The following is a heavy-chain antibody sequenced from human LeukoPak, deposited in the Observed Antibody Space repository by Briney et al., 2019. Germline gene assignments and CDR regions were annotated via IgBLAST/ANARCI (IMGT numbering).Heavy chain of an antibody. Sequence: PGGSLRLSCAASGFTFSSYAMHRVRQAPGKGLEWVAVISYDGSNKYYADSVKGRFTISRDNYKSTLYLQMNSLRVEDTAIYYCAKDRRPVRPDSFDIWGQGTVVAVSS. V-gene: IGHV3-30-3*01. D-gene: IGHD1-1*01. CDR1: GFTFSSYA. J-gene: IGHJ3*02. CDR3: AKDRRPVRPDSFDI. CDR2: ISYDGSNK.